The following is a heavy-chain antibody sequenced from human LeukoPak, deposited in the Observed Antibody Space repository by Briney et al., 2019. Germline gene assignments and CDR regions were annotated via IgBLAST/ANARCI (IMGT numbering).Heavy chain of an antibody. CDR3: ARGRGDAGSWYFDL. Sequence: GGSLRLSCAASGFTFSSYSMNWVRQAPGKGLEWVSYISSSRNTVYYADSVKGRFTISRDKAKNSLYLQMNSLRAEDTAVYYCARGRGDAGSWYFDLWGRGTLLTVSS. J-gene: IGHJ2*01. V-gene: IGHV3-48*01. CDR1: GFTFSSYS. D-gene: IGHD5-24*01. CDR2: ISSSRNTV.